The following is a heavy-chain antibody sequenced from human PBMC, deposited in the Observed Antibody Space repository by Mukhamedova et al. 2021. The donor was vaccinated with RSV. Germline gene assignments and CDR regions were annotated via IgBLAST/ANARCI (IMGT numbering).Heavy chain of an antibody. CDR2: INPDGGST. Sequence: GIINPDGGSTGYAQKFLGRVTMTRDTSTSTVYMGLSSLTSDDTAVYYCARDITSSWFPQDYWGQGTLVTVSS. V-gene: IGHV1-46*01. J-gene: IGHJ4*02. D-gene: IGHD6-13*01. CDR3: ARDITSSWFPQDY.